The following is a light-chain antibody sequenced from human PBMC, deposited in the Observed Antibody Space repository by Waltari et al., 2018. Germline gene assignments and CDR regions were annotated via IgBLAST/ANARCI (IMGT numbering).Light chain of an antibody. J-gene: IGLJ3*02. CDR3: QTGGHGTWV. CDR1: SGHSSNV. Sequence: QLVLTQSPSASASLGASVKLTCTLSSGHSSNVIAWLQQQPEKGPRYLMKVNSDGSHSKGDKIPHRFSGSSSGTEHYLTISSRQSEDEADYYCQTGGHGTWVFGGGTKLTVL. V-gene: IGLV4-69*01. CDR2: VNSDGSH.